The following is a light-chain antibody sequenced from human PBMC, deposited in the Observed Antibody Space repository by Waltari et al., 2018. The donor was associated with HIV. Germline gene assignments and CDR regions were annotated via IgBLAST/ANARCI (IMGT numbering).Light chain of an antibody. J-gene: IGLJ3*02. Sequence: QSALTQPASVSGSPGQSITISCTGTSSAVGSYNLVSWYQQHPGKAPKLMIYEVSKRASGVSNRFSGSKSGNTASLTISGLQAEDEADYYCCSYAGSSTWVFGGGTKLTVL. CDR2: EVS. CDR3: CSYAGSSTWV. V-gene: IGLV2-23*02. CDR1: SSAVGSYNL.